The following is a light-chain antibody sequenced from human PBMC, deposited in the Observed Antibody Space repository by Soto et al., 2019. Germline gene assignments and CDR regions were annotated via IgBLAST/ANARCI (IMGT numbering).Light chain of an antibody. J-gene: IGKJ5*01. V-gene: IGKV1-9*01. Sequence: DIQLTQSPSFLSASVGDRVTITCRASQGISSYLAWFQQKPGRAPNLLIYGASTLQSGVPSRFSGSGSGTDFTLTISSLQPEDFATYYCHQLNSYPRTFGQGTRLEIK. CDR2: GAS. CDR1: QGISSY. CDR3: HQLNSYPRT.